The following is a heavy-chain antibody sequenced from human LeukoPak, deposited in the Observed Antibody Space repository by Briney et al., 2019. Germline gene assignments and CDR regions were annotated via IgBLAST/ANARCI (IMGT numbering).Heavy chain of an antibody. CDR1: GFTFSSYE. Sequence: PGGSLRLSCAASGFTFSSYEMNWVRQAPGKGLEWVSYISSSGSTIYYADSVKGRFTISRDNAKNSLYLQMNSLRAEDTAVYYCAKGKFNYYYYYMDVWGKGTTVTVSS. CDR3: AKGKFNYYYYYMDV. CDR2: ISSSGSTI. J-gene: IGHJ6*03. V-gene: IGHV3-48*03.